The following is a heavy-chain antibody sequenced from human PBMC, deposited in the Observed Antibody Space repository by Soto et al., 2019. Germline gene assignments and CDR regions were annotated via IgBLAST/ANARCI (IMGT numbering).Heavy chain of an antibody. Sequence: GGSLRLSCTTSGFTFGDYAMSWFRQAPGKGLEWVGVVRSKAYGGTTDYAASVKGRFDISRDDSKSIAYLQMNSVTTEDTAVYFCARYTYTSRYSYYGMDVCLHGTTLTVS. D-gene: IGHD6-13*01. CDR3: ARYTYTSRYSYYGMDV. V-gene: IGHV3-49*03. CDR2: VRSKAYGGTT. CDR1: GFTFGDYA. J-gene: IGHJ6*02.